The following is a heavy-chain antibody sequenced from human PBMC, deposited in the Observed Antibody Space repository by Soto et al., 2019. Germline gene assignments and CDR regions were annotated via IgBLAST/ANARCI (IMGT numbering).Heavy chain of an antibody. Sequence: PGESLKISCKGSGYSFFSHWIGWVRQMPGKGLEWVGIIYPADSETRYSPSFQGQVTISVDKSINTAYLQWSSLKASDTAMYYCARRPWLSGYSDYWGKGTLVTVSS. CDR1: GYSFFSHW. CDR3: ARRPWLSGYSDY. J-gene: IGHJ4*02. D-gene: IGHD3-22*01. V-gene: IGHV5-51*01. CDR2: IYPADSET.